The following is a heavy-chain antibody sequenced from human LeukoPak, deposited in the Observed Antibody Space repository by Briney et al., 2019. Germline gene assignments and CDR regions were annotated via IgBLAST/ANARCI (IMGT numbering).Heavy chain of an antibody. J-gene: IGHJ4*02. V-gene: IGHV1-2*04. CDR3: ARDSSEVVATIELSHGPLDGYNLGN. D-gene: IGHD5-12*01. CDR2: INPNSGGT. CDR1: GGTFSSYA. Sequence: GASVKVSCKASGGTFSSYAISWVRQAPGQGLEWMGWINPNSGGTNYAQKFQGWVTMTRDTSISTAYMELSRLRSDDTAVYYCARDSSEVVATIELSHGPLDGYNLGNWGQGTLVTVSS.